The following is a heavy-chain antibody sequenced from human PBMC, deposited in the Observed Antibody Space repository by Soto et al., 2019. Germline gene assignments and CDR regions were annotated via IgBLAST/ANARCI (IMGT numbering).Heavy chain of an antibody. CDR3: ARVLSEYDSYWFDP. J-gene: IGHJ5*02. CDR1: GGSISSGGYY. Sequence: QVQLQESGPGLVKPSQTLSLTCTVSGGSISSGGYYWSWIRQHPGKGLEWIGYIYYSGSTYYNPSRKSRVTISVDTSKNQFSLKLSSVTAADTAVYYCARVLSEYDSYWFDPWGQGTLVTVSS. CDR2: IYYSGST. V-gene: IGHV4-31*03. D-gene: IGHD3-22*01.